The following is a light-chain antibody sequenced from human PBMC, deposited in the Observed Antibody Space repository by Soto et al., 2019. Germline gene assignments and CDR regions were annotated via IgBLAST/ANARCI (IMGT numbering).Light chain of an antibody. CDR3: QQHGASIT. V-gene: IGKV3-20*01. CDR1: QNVNNNF. CDR2: GVS. Sequence: VLTQSPRTLSLSPGERATLSCRASQNVNNNFVAWYQQKPGQAPSLLIYGVSDRATGVPDRFSGSGSGTDFTLTISRLEPEDFAVYYCQQHGASITFGGGTRVE. J-gene: IGKJ4*01.